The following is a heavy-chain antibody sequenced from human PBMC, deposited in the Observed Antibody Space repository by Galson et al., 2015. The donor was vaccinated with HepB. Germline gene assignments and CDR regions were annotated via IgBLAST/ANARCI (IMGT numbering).Heavy chain of an antibody. CDR1: GFTFSSYG. CDR2: ISFDGSIR. D-gene: IGHD2-8*02. Sequence: SLRLSCAASGFTFSSYGMHWVRQAPGKGLEWVAVISFDGSIRDYTDSVRGRFTISRDNSKNTLHLQMDSLRAEDTAVYFCAKEGVHFWSKNFFDYWGRGALVTVSS. J-gene: IGHJ4*02. V-gene: IGHV3-30*18. CDR3: AKEGVHFWSKNFFDY.